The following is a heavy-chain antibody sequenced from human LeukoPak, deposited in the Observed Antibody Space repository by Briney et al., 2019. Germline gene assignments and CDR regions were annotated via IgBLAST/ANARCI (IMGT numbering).Heavy chain of an antibody. Sequence: PSQSLSHTCIVSGGSIISGGHYCSWIRHHPGKGLEWIGYIYYSGSTYYNPSVKSRVTISVDTSKNQFSLKLSSVTAADTAVYYCARGGGTGTTAYYYYMDVWGKGITVTVSS. CDR1: GGSIISGGHY. V-gene: IGHV4-31*03. D-gene: IGHD1-14*01. CDR3: ARGGGTGTTAYYYYMDV. CDR2: IYYSGST. J-gene: IGHJ6*03.